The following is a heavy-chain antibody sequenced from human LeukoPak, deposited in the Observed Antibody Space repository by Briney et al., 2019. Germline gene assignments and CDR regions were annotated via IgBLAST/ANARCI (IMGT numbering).Heavy chain of an antibody. CDR3: ARDVRHDYVWGSYRYTVGGAFDI. Sequence: PGGSLRLSCAASGFTFSNYGMHWVRQAPGKGLEWVAFIRYDGSNKYYADSVKGRFTISRDNAKNSLYLQMNSLRAEDTALYYCARDVRHDYVWGSYRYTVGGAFDIWGQGTMVTVSS. J-gene: IGHJ3*02. CDR2: IRYDGSNK. CDR1: GFTFSNYG. D-gene: IGHD3-16*02. V-gene: IGHV3-30*02.